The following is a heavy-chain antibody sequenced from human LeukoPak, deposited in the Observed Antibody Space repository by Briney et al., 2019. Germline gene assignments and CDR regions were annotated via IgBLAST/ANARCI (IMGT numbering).Heavy chain of an antibody. CDR2: IYSGGST. D-gene: IGHD3-22*01. CDR3: ARGGPEGVVDTLDAFDI. CDR1: GFTVSSNY. J-gene: IGHJ3*02. V-gene: IGHV3-66*01. Sequence: PGGSLRLSCAASGFTVSSNYMSWVRQAPGKGLEWVSVIYSGGSTNYADSVKGRSTISRDNSKNTLYLQMNSLRAEDTAVYYCARGGPEGVVDTLDAFDIWGQGTMVTVSS.